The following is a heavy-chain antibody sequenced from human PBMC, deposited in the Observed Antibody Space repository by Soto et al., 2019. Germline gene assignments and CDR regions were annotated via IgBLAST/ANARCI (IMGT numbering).Heavy chain of an antibody. CDR3: ARGNHRWLQLWYFDL. D-gene: IGHD5-12*01. CDR1: GGTFSSYT. Sequence: QVQLVQSGAEVKKPGSSVTVSCKASGGTFSSYTISWVRQAPGQGLEWMGGIIPIFGTANYAQKFQGRVTITAEESTSPAYMELSSLRSEDTAVYYCARGNHRWLQLWYFDLWGRGTLVTVSS. CDR2: IIPIFGTA. V-gene: IGHV1-69*12. J-gene: IGHJ2*01.